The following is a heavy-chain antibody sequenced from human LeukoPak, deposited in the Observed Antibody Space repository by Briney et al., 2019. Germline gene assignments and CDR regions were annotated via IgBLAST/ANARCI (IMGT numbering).Heavy chain of an antibody. V-gene: IGHV3-21*01. CDR1: GFTFDDYA. CDR2: ISSSSSYI. J-gene: IGHJ4*02. CDR3: ARVDSSGYYYDY. Sequence: PGGSLRLSCAASGFTFDDYAMHWVRQAPGKGLEWVSSISSSSSYIYYADSVKGRFTISRDNAKNSLYLQMNSLRAEDTAVYYCARVDSSGYYYDYWGQGTLVTVSS. D-gene: IGHD3-22*01.